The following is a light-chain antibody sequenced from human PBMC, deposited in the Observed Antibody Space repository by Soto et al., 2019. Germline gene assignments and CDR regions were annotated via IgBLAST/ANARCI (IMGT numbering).Light chain of an antibody. CDR1: QSISSW. Sequence: DIHMTHSPSTLSASVGDRVTITCRASQSISSWMAWYQQKPGKAPKVLIYKASGLQSGVPSRFSGSGSGPEFTLTIRSLQPDDFATYYCQRYNSYSRTFGQGTKLEIK. CDR3: QRYNSYSRT. V-gene: IGKV1-5*03. J-gene: IGKJ2*01. CDR2: KAS.